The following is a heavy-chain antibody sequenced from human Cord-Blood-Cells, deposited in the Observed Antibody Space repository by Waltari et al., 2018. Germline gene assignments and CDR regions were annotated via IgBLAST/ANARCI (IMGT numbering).Heavy chain of an antibody. D-gene: IGHD6-6*01. J-gene: IGHJ4*02. Sequence: QVQLQESGPGLVKPSQTLSLTCTVSGGSISRGDSYWSWIRQPPGKGLEWIGYSYYGGSTYYNPSLKSRVTISVDTAKNQLSRKRSSVTAADTAVYYCASSTYSSSYRFDYWGQGTLVTVSS. V-gene: IGHV4-30-4*01. CDR1: GGSISRGDSY. CDR2: SYYGGST. CDR3: ASSTYSSSYRFDY.